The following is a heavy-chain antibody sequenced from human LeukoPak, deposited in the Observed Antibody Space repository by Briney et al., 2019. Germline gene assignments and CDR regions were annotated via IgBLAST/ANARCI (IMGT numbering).Heavy chain of an antibody. V-gene: IGHV1-69*13. CDR3: ARAYCSSTSCYGTIDD. J-gene: IGHJ4*02. D-gene: IGHD2-2*01. CDR2: IIPIFGTA. CDR1: GGTFSSYA. Sequence: SVKVSCKASGGTFSSYAISWLRHAPGQGLEWMGGIIPIFGTANYAQKFQGRVTITADESTSTAYMELSSLRSEDTAVYYCARAYCSSTSCYGTIDDWGQGTLFTVSS.